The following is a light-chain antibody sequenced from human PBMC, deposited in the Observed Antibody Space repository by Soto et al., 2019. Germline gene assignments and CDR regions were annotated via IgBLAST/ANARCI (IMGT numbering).Light chain of an antibody. CDR2: DVS. Sequence: QSVLTQPRSVSGSPGQSVTISCTGTSSDVGGYNYVSWYQKHPGKAPKLMIFDVSKRPSGVPDRFSGSKSGSTASLTISGLQADDEADYYCCSDAGGFYVVGSGTKLTVL. V-gene: IGLV2-11*01. CDR1: SSDVGGYNY. CDR3: CSDAGGFYV. J-gene: IGLJ1*01.